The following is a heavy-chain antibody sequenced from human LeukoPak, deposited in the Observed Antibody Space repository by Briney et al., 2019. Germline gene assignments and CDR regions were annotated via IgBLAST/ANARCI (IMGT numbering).Heavy chain of an antibody. J-gene: IGHJ3*02. CDR2: ISTSGTTI. Sequence: GGSLRLSCEASGFTFSDYYMTWIRQAPGKGLEWVSYISTSGTTIYYADSVKGRFTISRDNAKNSLYLQMNSLRAEDTAVYYCARGLYDSSGYGASDIWGQGTMVTVSS. CDR3: ARGLYDSSGYGASDI. D-gene: IGHD3-22*01. V-gene: IGHV3-11*01. CDR1: GFTFSDYY.